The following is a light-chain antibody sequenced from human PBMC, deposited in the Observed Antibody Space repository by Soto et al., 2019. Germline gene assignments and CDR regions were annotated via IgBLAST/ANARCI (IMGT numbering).Light chain of an antibody. CDR3: SSYTSSSTVV. J-gene: IGLJ2*01. CDR1: SSDVGGYTY. CDR2: EVS. V-gene: IGLV2-14*01. Sequence: QSALTPPASVSGSPVPAITISCTGTSSDVGGYTYVSWYQQHPGKAPKLMIYEVSNRPSGVSNRFSGSKSGNTASLTISGLQAEDEADYYCSSYTSSSTVVFGGGTKLTVL.